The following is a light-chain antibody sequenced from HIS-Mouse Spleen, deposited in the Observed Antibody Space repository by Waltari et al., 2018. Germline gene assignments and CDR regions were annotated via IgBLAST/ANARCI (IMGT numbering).Light chain of an antibody. V-gene: IGLV3-1*01. Sequence: SYELTQPPSVSVSPGQTASITCPGDKLGDKYACWYQQKPGQSPVLVIYQDSKRPSGVPEQFSGPNSGNTATLTIGGTQAMDEADYYCQAWDSSTVVFGGGTKLTVL. CDR1: KLGDKY. J-gene: IGLJ2*01. CDR2: QDS. CDR3: QAWDSSTVV.